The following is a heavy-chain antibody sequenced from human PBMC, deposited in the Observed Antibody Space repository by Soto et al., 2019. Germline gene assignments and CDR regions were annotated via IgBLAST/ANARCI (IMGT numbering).Heavy chain of an antibody. V-gene: IGHV3-23*01. J-gene: IGHJ3*02. CDR1: GFTFSSYA. CDR3: AKDRTGLYSSTPGGAFDI. Sequence: GGSLRLSCAASGFTFSSYAMSWVRQAPGKGLEWVSAISGSGGSTYYADSVKGRFTISRDNSKNTLYLQMNSLRAEDTAVYYCAKDRTGLYSSTPGGAFDIWGQGTMVTVSS. D-gene: IGHD3-16*01. CDR2: ISGSGGST.